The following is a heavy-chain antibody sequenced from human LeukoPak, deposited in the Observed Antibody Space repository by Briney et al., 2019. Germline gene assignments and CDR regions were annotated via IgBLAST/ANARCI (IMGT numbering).Heavy chain of an antibody. V-gene: IGHV3-7*01. CDR3: ARIGYSSSSLDY. CDR2: INQDGSVN. CDR1: GFTVSTNY. Sequence: PGGSLRLSCAASGFTVSTNYMNWVRQAPGKGLEWVANINQDGSVNYYMDSIKGRFTISRDNAKNSLFLQMNSLRADDTAVYYCARIGYSSSSLDYWGQGTLVTVSS. J-gene: IGHJ4*02. D-gene: IGHD6-6*01.